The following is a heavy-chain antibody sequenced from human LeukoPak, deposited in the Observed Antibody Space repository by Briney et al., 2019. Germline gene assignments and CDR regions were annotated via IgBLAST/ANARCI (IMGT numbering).Heavy chain of an antibody. V-gene: IGHV1-69*04. CDR2: IIPILAIA. J-gene: IGHJ4*02. CDR1: GGTFNSYA. Sequence: SVKVSCKASGGTFNSYAIIWVRQAPGQGLEWMGRIIPILAIANYTQKFQGRVTITADKSTSTAYMELSSLRSEDTAVYYCARDPGYYDVSGYYHYYFDYWGQGTLVTVSS. CDR3: ARDPGYYDVSGYYHYYFDY. D-gene: IGHD3-22*01.